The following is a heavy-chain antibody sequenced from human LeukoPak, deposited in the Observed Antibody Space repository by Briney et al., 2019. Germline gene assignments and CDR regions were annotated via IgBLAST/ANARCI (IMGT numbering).Heavy chain of an antibody. V-gene: IGHV3-7*01. CDR2: IKKDGSEK. D-gene: IGHD3-10*01. Sequence: GGSLRLSCAASGFTFNNYWMSWVRQAPGKGLEWVANIKKDGSEKYYVDSVKGRFTISRDNANNSLYLQMNSLRAEDTAVYYCARDGFDWGQGTLVTVSS. CDR1: GFTFNNYW. J-gene: IGHJ4*02. CDR3: ARDGFD.